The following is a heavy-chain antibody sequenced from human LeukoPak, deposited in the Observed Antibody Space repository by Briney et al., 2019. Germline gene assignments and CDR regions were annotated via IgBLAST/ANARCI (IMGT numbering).Heavy chain of an antibody. CDR1: GYTFTGYY. V-gene: IGHV1-2*02. D-gene: IGHD3-16*01. CDR3: ARVRGGGHYFDY. Sequence: GASVKVSCKASGYTFTGYYMHWVRQAPGRGLEWMGWINPNSGGTNYAQKFQGRVTMTRDTSISTAYMELSRLRSDDTAVYYCARVRGGGHYFDYWGQGALVTVPS. CDR2: INPNSGGT. J-gene: IGHJ4*02.